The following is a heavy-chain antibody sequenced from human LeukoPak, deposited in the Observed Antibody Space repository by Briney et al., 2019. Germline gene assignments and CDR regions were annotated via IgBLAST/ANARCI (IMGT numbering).Heavy chain of an antibody. J-gene: IGHJ5*02. CDR2: IYYSGST. Sequence: SSETLSLTCTVSGGSISSSSYYWGWIRQPPGKGLEWIGSIYYSGSTYYNPSLKSRVTISVDTSKNQFSLKLSSVTAADTAVYYCARDFSQRITMVRGAMPAWGQGTLVTVSS. CDR3: ARDFSQRITMVRGAMPA. V-gene: IGHV4-39*07. CDR1: GGSISSSSYY. D-gene: IGHD3-10*01.